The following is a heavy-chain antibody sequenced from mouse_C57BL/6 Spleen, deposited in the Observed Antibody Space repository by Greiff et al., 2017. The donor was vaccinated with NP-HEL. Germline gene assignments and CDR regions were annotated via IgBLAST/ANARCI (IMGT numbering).Heavy chain of an antibody. CDR1: GFTFSSYA. CDR3: ARGYYGNYVDYAMDY. CDR2: ISDGGSYT. J-gene: IGHJ4*01. D-gene: IGHD2-1*01. Sequence: VQLKESGGGLVKPGGSLKLSCAASGFTFSSYAMSWVRQTPEKRLEWVATISDGGSYTYYPDNVKGRFTISRDNAKNNLYLQMSHLKSEDTAMYYCARGYYGNYVDYAMDYWGQGTSVTVSS. V-gene: IGHV5-4*01.